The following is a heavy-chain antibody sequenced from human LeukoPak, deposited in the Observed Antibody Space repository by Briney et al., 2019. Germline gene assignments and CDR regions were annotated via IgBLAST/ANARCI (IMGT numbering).Heavy chain of an antibody. V-gene: IGHV3-7*01. CDR1: GFTFSSYW. D-gene: IGHD5-24*01. J-gene: IGHJ4*02. CDR3: ARDIRGRVGLLDY. Sequence: GGSLRLSCAASGFTFSSYWMSWVRQAPGKGLEWVANIKQDGSEKYYVDSVKGRFTISRDNAKNSLYLQMNSLRAEDTAVYYCARDIRGRVGLLDYWGQGTLVTVSS. CDR2: IKQDGSEK.